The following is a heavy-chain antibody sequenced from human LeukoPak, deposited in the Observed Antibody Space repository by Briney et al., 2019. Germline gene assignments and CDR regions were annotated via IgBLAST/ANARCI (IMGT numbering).Heavy chain of an antibody. V-gene: IGHV3-23*01. CDR1: GFTFSTSA. Sequence: GGSLRLSCVVSGFTFSTSAMSWVRQAPGKGLEWVSGISESGGSTYYADSVKGRFTSSRDNSKNTLYLQMNNLRAEDTAAYYCAKGYYDVDYWGQGTLVTVSS. CDR3: AKGYYDVDY. D-gene: IGHD5-12*01. CDR2: ISESGGST. J-gene: IGHJ4*02.